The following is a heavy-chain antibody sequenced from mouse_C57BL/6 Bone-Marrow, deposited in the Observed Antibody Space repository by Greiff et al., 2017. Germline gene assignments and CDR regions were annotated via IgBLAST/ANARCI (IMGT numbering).Heavy chain of an antibody. V-gene: IGHV14-4*01. CDR3: TGGGAMDY. CDR1: GFNIKDDY. CDR2: IDPENGDT. J-gene: IGHJ4*01. Sequence: VQLQQSGAELVRPGASVKLSCTASGFNIKDDYMHWVKQRPEQGLEWIGWIDPENGDTEYASKFQGKVTITADTSSNTAYLQLSSLTSEDTAVYYCTGGGAMDYWDQGTSVTVSS.